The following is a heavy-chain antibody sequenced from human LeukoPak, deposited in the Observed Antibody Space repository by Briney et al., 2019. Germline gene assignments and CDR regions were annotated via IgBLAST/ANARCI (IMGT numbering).Heavy chain of an antibody. D-gene: IGHD3-10*01. V-gene: IGHV3-30*02. CDR3: AKDRSGSYDY. CDR2: IRYDGSNK. J-gene: IGHJ4*02. Sequence: GGSLRLSCAASGFTFSSYGMHWVRQAPGKGLEWVAFIRYDGSNKYYADSVEGRFAISRDNSKNTLYLQMNSLRAEDTAVYYCAKDRSGSYDYWGQGTLVTVSS. CDR1: GFTFSSYG.